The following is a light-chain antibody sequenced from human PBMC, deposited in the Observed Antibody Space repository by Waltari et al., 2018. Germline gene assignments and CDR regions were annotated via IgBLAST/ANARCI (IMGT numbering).Light chain of an antibody. J-gene: IGKJ1*01. CDR1: QSLLHSSGYTF. CDR3: MQARQTPWT. Sequence: DIVMTQSPLFLPVTPGEPASISCRSSQSLLHSSGYTFLDWYLQKSGQSPQLLIYLVSNRASGVPDRFSGSGSGTDFTLKISRVEAEDVGVYYCMQARQTPWTFGQGTKVEIK. V-gene: IGKV2-28*01. CDR2: LVS.